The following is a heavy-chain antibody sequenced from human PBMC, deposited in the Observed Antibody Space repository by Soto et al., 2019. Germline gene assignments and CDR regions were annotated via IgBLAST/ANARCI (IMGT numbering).Heavy chain of an antibody. D-gene: IGHD3-16*01. CDR3: AKGRGSYDDCEVGYNFDY. CDR1: GFTFSSYG. Sequence: QVQLVESGGGVVQPGRSLRLSCAASGFTFSSYGMHWVRQAPGKGLEWVAVLSYDGSNTYYAGSVKGRFTISRDNSKNTRYLQMNSLRAADSAVYYCAKGRGSYDDCEVGYNFDYWGQGTRVSVSS. CDR2: LSYDGSNT. V-gene: IGHV3-30*18. J-gene: IGHJ4*02.